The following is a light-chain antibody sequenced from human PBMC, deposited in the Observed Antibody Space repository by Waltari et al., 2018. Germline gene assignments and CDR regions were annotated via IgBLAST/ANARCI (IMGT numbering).Light chain of an antibody. J-gene: IGLJ2*01. CDR1: SSDVGGYNF. CDR2: EVR. CDR3: SSYVANNNPV. Sequence: QSALTQPPSASGSPGQSVTISCTGTSSDVGGYNFVPWYQHHPGKAPRLIIYEVREPPSAVPDRFSGSKSGNPASLAVSGLQAEDEAAYYCSSYVANNNPVFGGGTKLTVL. V-gene: IGLV2-8*01.